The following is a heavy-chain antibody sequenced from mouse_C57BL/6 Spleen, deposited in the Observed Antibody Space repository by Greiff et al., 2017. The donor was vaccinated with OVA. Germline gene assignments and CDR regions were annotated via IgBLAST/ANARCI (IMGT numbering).Heavy chain of an antibody. V-gene: IGHV14-2*01. CDR2: FDPEDGET. J-gene: IGHJ1*03. CDR1: GFNIKVYY. CDR3: APITTVVAYWYFDV. Sequence: VPLQQSGAELVKPGASVKLSCPASGFNIKVYYMHWVKQRTEQGLEWIGRFDPEDGETKYAPKFQGKATITADTSSNTAYLQLSSLTSEDTAVYYCAPITTVVAYWYFDVWGTGTTVTVSS. D-gene: IGHD1-1*01.